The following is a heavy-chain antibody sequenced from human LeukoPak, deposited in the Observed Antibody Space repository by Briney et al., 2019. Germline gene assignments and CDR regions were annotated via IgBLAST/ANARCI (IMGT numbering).Heavy chain of an antibody. CDR2: IHYTGST. Sequence: SETLSLTCTVSGGSISSYYWSWIRQSPGKGLECIGYIHYTGSTNYNPSLKSRVTISVEASKNQFSLKLKSVTAADTAVYYCARGGYYGSGNDFRFDPWGQGTLVTVSS. J-gene: IGHJ5*02. CDR1: GGSISSYY. D-gene: IGHD3-10*01. V-gene: IGHV4-59*01. CDR3: ARGGYYGSGNDFRFDP.